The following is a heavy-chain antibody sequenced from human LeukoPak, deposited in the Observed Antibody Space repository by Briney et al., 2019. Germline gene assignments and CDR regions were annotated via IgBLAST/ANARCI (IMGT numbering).Heavy chain of an antibody. V-gene: IGHV5-51*01. Sequence: RGESLKISCKGSGYSFTSYWIGWVRQMPGKGLEWMGIIYPGDSDTRYSPSFQGQVTISADKSISTANLQWSSLKASDTAMYYCARSLGYCSGGSCYSFDYWGQGTLVTVSS. CDR3: ARSLGYCSGGSCYSFDY. J-gene: IGHJ4*02. D-gene: IGHD2-15*01. CDR2: IYPGDSDT. CDR1: GYSFTSYW.